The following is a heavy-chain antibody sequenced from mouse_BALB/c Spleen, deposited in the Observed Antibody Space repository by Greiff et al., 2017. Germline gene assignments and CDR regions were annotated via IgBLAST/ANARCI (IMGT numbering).Heavy chain of an antibody. CDR2: IDPANGNT. Sequence: EVKPQESGAELVKPGASVKLSCTASGFNIKDTYMHWVKQRPEQGLEWIGRIDPANGNTKYDPKFQGKATITADTSSNTPYLQLSSLTSEDTAVYYCARSRRYYAMDYWGQGTSVTVSS. CDR3: ARSRRYYAMDY. J-gene: IGHJ4*01. V-gene: IGHV14-3*02. CDR1: GFNIKDTY.